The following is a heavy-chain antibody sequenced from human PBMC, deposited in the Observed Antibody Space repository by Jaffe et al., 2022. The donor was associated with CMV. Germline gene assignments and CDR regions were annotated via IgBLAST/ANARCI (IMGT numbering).Heavy chain of an antibody. J-gene: IGHJ3*02. CDR2: IYYSGST. V-gene: IGHV4-39*01. CDR1: GGSISSSSYY. D-gene: IGHD2-21*02. Sequence: QLQLQESGPGLVKPSETLSLTCTVSGGSISSSSYYWGWIRQPPGKGLEWIGSIYYSGSTYYNPSLKSRVTISVDTSKNQFSLKLSSVTAADTAVYYCARHQVGVVTAISGAFDIWGQGTMVTVSS. CDR3: ARHQVGVVTAISGAFDI.